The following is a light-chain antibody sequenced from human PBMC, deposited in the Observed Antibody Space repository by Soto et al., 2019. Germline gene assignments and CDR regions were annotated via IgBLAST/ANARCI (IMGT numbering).Light chain of an antibody. V-gene: IGKV3-11*01. CDR2: DAA. CDR1: QSVSSY. CDR3: QQRSHSPPIT. Sequence: EIVLTQSPATLSLSPGERATLSCRASQSVSSYFAWYQQKPGQAPRLLIYDAAIRATGIPARFSGRGSGTDFTHTTSSLEHDDVAVYYCQQRSHSPPITCGQGPGLEIK. J-gene: IGKJ5*01.